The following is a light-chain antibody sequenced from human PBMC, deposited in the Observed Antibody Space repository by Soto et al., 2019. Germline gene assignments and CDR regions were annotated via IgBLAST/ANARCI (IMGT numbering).Light chain of an antibody. CDR3: SSYTSSSTRV. J-gene: IGLJ1*01. CDR1: TSDVGGFDF. V-gene: IGLV2-14*01. Sequence: QSALTQPASVSGSPGQSITISCSGGTSDVGGFDFVSWYQQHPGKAPKLIIYEVTYRPSGVSFRFSGTKSGNTASLTISGLRAEDEADYYCSSYTSSSTRVFGTGTKVTVL. CDR2: EVT.